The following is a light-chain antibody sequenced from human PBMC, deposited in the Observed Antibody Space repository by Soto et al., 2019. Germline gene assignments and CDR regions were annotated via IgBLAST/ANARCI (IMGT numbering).Light chain of an antibody. CDR1: QGISSA. CDR3: QQYGSSPYT. V-gene: IGKV1-13*02. J-gene: IGKJ2*01. Sequence: AIQLTQSPSSLSASVGDRVTITCRASQGISSALAWYQQKPGKAPKLLIYDASSLESGVPSRFSGSGSGTDFTLTISSLQPEDFAVYYCQQYGSSPYTFGQGTKLEIK. CDR2: DAS.